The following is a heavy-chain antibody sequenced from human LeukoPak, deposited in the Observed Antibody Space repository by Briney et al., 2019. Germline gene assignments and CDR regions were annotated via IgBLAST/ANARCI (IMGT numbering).Heavy chain of an antibody. D-gene: IGHD4-17*01. CDR1: GFLFSNYG. Sequence: GGSLRLSCAASGFLFSNYGMNWVRQAPGKGLEWVSSISGNGNYIYYADSVKGRFTISRDNAKNTLYLQMNSLRAEDTAVYYCARGALPTTVTMFFDYWGQGTLVTVSP. J-gene: IGHJ4*02. CDR3: ARGALPTTVTMFFDY. CDR2: ISGNGNYI. V-gene: IGHV3-21*01.